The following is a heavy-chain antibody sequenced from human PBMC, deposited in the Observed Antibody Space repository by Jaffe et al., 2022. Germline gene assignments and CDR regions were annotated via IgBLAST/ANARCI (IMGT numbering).Heavy chain of an antibody. Sequence: EVQLVESGGGLVQPGRSLRLSCTASGFTFGDYAMSWFRQAPGKGLEWVGFIRSKAYGGTTEYAASVKGRFTISRDDSKSIAYLQMNSLKTEDTAVYYCTRDGEDIVVVPAAMDALYYYYMDVWGKGTTVTVSS. V-gene: IGHV3-49*03. CDR3: TRDGEDIVVVPAAMDALYYYYMDV. CDR2: IRSKAYGGTT. J-gene: IGHJ6*03. D-gene: IGHD2-2*01. CDR1: GFTFGDYA.